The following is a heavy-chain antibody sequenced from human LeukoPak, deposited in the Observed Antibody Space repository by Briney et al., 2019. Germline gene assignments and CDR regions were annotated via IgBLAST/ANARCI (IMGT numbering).Heavy chain of an antibody. J-gene: IGHJ5*02. V-gene: IGHV4-30-2*01. CDR1: GGSISSGGSS. CDR2: IYPAGIT. Sequence: SETLSLTCAVSGGSISSGGSSWSWIRQLPGKGLEWIGYIYPAGITYYSPSLKSRVTISLDRSKNHFSLKLSSVTAADTAVYYCARLRARYNWFDPWGQGTLVTVSS. CDR3: ARLRARYNWFDP.